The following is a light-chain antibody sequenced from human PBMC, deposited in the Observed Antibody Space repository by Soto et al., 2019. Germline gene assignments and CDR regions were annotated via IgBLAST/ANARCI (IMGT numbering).Light chain of an antibody. J-gene: IGLJ2*01. CDR2: GNS. V-gene: IGLV1-40*01. CDR1: RSKIGAGYD. Sequence: SVLTQPPSVSGAPGQRVTISCTGSRSKIGAGYDVHWYQQLPGTAAKVLIYGNSNRPSGVPDRFSGSKSGTSASLAITGLQAEDEADYYCQSYDSSLSVHVVFGGGTKVTFL. CDR3: QSYDSSLSVHVV.